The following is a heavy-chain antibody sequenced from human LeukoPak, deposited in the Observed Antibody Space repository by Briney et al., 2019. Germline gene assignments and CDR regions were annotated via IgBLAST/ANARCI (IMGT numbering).Heavy chain of an antibody. Sequence: GGSLRLSCGASGFTFSRYWMSWVRQAPGKGLEWVANIKEDGSRNHYVDSVKGRFTISRDNAKNSLYLQMSSLRAEDTAVYYCARQLSGWYDADPYWGQGTLVTVSS. V-gene: IGHV3-7*05. CDR2: IKEDGSRN. CDR1: GFTFSRYW. D-gene: IGHD6-19*01. J-gene: IGHJ4*02. CDR3: ARQLSGWYDADPY.